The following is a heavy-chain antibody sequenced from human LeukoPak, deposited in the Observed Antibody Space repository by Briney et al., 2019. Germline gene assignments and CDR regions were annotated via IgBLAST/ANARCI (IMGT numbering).Heavy chain of an antibody. V-gene: IGHV3-7*01. CDR1: RFTASSDW. D-gene: IGHD6-19*01. J-gene: IGHJ1*01. CDR2: IKQDGSEK. CDR3: VRPCWYGSGWRAEYFQQ. Sequence: GGSLTVSCPASRFTASSDWMSWLRQAPGNGLEWVANIKQDGSEKYYVDSVKGRFTISRDNAKNSLYLQMNSLRAENTAVYDCVRPCWYGSGWRAEYFQQGGQGTLVTV.